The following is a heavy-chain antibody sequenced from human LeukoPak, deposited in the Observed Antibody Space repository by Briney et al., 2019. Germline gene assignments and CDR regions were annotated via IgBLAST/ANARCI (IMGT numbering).Heavy chain of an antibody. D-gene: IGHD2-15*01. J-gene: IGHJ6*03. Sequence: GGSLRLSCAASGFTFSSYSMNWVRQAPGKGLEWVSSISSSSSYIYYADSVKGRFTISRDNAKNSLYLQMNSLRAEDTAVYYCAKGGSLEYYYYYMDVWGKGTTVTISS. V-gene: IGHV3-21*01. CDR1: GFTFSSYS. CDR3: AKGGSLEYYYYYMDV. CDR2: ISSSSSYI.